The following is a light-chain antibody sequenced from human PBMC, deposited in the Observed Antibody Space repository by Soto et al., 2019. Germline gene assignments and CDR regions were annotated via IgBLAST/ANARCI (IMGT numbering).Light chain of an antibody. V-gene: IGLV2-14*03. Sequence: QSVLTQPASMSGSPGQSITFSCTGTSSDVGGYNSVAWYQQRPGQAPKLIIFDVISRPSGISDRFSGSKSGDTASLTISGLQPDDEADYYCSSYTDTATPVVFGGGTKVTVL. CDR3: SSYTDTATPVV. CDR1: SSDVGGYNS. J-gene: IGLJ2*01. CDR2: DVI.